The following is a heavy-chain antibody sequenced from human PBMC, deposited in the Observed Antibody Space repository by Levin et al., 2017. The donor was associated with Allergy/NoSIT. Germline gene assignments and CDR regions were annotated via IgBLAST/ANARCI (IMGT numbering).Heavy chain of an antibody. V-gene: IGHV4-61*01. CDR1: GGSVCSGTYY. Sequence: PSETLSLTCSVSGGSVCSGTYYWSWIRRPPGKGLEWIGYINYRGVTKYNPSLKSRVTISVDTSKNEFSLKVTSVTAADTAVYYCARNRIIVSGGNDYYYGMDVWGQGTTVTVSS. J-gene: IGHJ6*02. CDR2: INYRGVT. CDR3: ARNRIIVSGGNDYYYGMDV. D-gene: IGHD5/OR15-5a*01.